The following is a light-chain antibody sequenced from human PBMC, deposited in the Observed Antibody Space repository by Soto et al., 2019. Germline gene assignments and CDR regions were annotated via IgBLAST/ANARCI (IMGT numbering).Light chain of an antibody. CDR2: HVT. V-gene: IGLV2-14*03. Sequence: QSVVSRAGSVSGSPGQPITISCTGSSVDVGDYNSVSWYQEHPGKAPKVMIYHVTIRASGVSNRFSGSKSGNTASLTISGLQAEDEADYYCSSYSHSPPSYVFGTGTKVTVL. J-gene: IGLJ1*01. CDR1: SVDVGDYNS. CDR3: SSYSHSPPSYV.